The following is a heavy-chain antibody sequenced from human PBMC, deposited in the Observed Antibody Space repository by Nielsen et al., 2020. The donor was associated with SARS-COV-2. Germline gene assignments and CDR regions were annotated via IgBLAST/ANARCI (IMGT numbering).Heavy chain of an antibody. J-gene: IGHJ3*02. D-gene: IGHD4-23*01. V-gene: IGHV4-34*01. CDR2: INHSGST. Sequence: RQAPGKGLEWIGEINHSGSTNYNPSLKSRVTISVDTSKNQFSLKLSSVTAADTAVYYCARDQGYGGWAFDIWGQGTMVTVSS. CDR3: ARDQGYGGWAFDI.